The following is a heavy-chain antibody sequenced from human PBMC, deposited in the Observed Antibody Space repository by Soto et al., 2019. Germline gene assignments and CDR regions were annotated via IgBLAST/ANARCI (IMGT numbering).Heavy chain of an antibody. J-gene: IGHJ4*02. CDR2: MNGDGGNT. Sequence: GGSLRLSCAASGFTFSAFWMHWVRLLPGKGLVWVSRMNGDGGNTAYADSVKGRFSISRDNAKNTLYLQMNGLRVDDTAVYYCVTSYGDPPGWGQGTLVTVSS. V-gene: IGHV3-74*01. CDR1: GFTFSAFW. CDR3: VTSYGDPPG. D-gene: IGHD4-17*01.